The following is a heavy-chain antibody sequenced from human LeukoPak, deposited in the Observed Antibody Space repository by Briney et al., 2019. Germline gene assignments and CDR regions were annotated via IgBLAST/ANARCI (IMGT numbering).Heavy chain of an antibody. CDR2: LNSEGSST. CDR1: GFTFSSYW. CDR3: AREESYDYVWGSYRVFDY. J-gene: IGHJ4*02. Sequence: GGSLRLSCAASGFTFSSYWMHWVRQAPGKGLVWVSRLNSEGSSTSYADSVKGRFTISGDNAKNTLYLRMNSLRAEDTAVYYCAREESYDYVWGSYRVFDYWGQGTLVTVSS. D-gene: IGHD3-16*02. V-gene: IGHV3-74*01.